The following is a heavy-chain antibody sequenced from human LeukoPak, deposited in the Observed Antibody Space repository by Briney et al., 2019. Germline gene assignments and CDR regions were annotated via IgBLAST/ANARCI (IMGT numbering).Heavy chain of an antibody. J-gene: IGHJ4*02. D-gene: IGHD5-24*01. V-gene: IGHV4-38-2*02. CDR1: GYSINSGYY. Sequence: SETLSLTCTVSGYSINSGYYWGWIRQPPGKGLEWIGSIYHSGTYYNPSLKSQVTISMDTSKNQFSLKVSSVTAADTAVYYCARRDGYNRAFDYWGQGTLVTVSS. CDR3: ARRDGYNRAFDY. CDR2: IYHSGT.